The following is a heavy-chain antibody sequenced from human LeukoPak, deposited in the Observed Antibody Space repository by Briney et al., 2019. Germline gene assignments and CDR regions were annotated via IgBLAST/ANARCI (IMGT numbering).Heavy chain of an antibody. V-gene: IGHV1-46*01. CDR3: VRAHALAGYDY. Sequence: ASVKVSCKASGYTFTSYYMHWVRQAPGQGLEWMGIINPSGGSTSYAQKFQGRVTMTRDTSTSTVYMELSSLRSEDTAVYYCVRAHALAGYDYWGQGTLVTVSS. CDR1: GYTFTSYY. D-gene: IGHD6-19*01. J-gene: IGHJ4*02. CDR2: INPSGGST.